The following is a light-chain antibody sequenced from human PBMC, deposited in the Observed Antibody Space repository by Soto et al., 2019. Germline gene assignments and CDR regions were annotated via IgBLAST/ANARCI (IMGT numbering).Light chain of an antibody. J-gene: IGLJ1*01. CDR2: GVT. Sequence: QSALTQPASVSGSPGQSITISCTGTSRDVGGYTYVSWYQQYPGKAPKLMIYGVTNRPSGVSNRFSGSKTVNTASLTISGLQGDDEAYYYCFSHRRGDSHVFGTGTKVNFL. CDR3: FSHRRGDSHV. CDR1: SRDVGGYTY. V-gene: IGLV2-14*01.